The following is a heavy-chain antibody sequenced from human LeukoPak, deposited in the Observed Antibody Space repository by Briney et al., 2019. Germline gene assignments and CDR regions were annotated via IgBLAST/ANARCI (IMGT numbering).Heavy chain of an antibody. J-gene: IGHJ4*02. V-gene: IGHV4-39*07. D-gene: IGHD5-24*01. CDR1: GGSLRSDRHN. Sequence: SETLSLTCSVSGGSLRSDRHNWPWVRQSADEGLEHIGSVDQTGSPYYNPPLKSRVTISVDTSNKQFSLNLTSVTAADTAVYYCARVFGDGYNAHLDYWGQGTLVTVSS. CDR2: VDQTGSP. CDR3: ARVFGDGYNAHLDY.